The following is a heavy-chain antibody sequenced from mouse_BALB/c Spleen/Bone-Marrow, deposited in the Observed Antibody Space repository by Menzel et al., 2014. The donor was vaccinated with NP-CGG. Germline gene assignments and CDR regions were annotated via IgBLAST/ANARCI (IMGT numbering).Heavy chain of an antibody. D-gene: IGHD2-4*01. J-gene: IGHJ2*01. V-gene: IGHV5-9-3*01. Sequence: VQLQQSGGGLVKPGGSLKLSCAASGFTFSSYAMSWVRQTPEKRLEWVATISSGGSYTYYPDSVKGRFTISRDNAKNTLYLQMSSLRSEDTAMYYYARHGITRLLDYWGQGTTLTVSS. CDR1: GFTFSSYA. CDR3: ARHGITRLLDY. CDR2: ISSGGSYT.